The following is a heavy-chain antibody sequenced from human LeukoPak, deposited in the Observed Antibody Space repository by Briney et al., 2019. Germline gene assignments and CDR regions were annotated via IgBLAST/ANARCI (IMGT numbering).Heavy chain of an antibody. CDR1: GGSFSGYY. D-gene: IGHD1-1*01. CDR3: ARRVATTGIYAFDI. CDR2: INHSGST. Sequence: PSETLSLTCAVYGGSFSGYYWSWIRQPPGKGLEWIGEINHSGSTNYNPSLKSRITMSVDTSKNQFSLKLSSVTAADTAVYYCARRVATTGIYAFDIWGQGTMITVSS. J-gene: IGHJ3*02. V-gene: IGHV4-34*10.